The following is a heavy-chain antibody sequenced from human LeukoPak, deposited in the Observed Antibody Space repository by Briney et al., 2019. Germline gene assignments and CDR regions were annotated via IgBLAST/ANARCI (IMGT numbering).Heavy chain of an antibody. D-gene: IGHD3-22*01. CDR1: GYTFTSYD. V-gene: IGHV1-8*01. Sequence: ASVKVSCKASGYTFTSYDINWVRQATGQGLEWMGWMNPNSGNTGYAQKFQGRVTMTRNTSISTAYMELSSLRSEDTAVYYCARAQHLYYYDSSGYYYDYWGQGTLVTVSS. J-gene: IGHJ4*02. CDR2: MNPNSGNT. CDR3: ARAQHLYYYDSSGYYYDY.